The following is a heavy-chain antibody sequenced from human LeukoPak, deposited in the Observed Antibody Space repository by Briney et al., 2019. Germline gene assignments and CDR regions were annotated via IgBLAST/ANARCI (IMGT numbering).Heavy chain of an antibody. CDR3: ARWKSSTSPGLDY. Sequence: ASVKVSCKASGYTFTSYDINWVRQAAGQGLEWMGWMNPNSGNTGYAQKFQGRVTITRNTSISTAYMELSSLRSEDTAVYYCARWKSSTSPGLDYWGQGTLVTVSS. V-gene: IGHV1-8*03. D-gene: IGHD2-2*01. CDR1: GYTFTSYD. CDR2: MNPNSGNT. J-gene: IGHJ4*02.